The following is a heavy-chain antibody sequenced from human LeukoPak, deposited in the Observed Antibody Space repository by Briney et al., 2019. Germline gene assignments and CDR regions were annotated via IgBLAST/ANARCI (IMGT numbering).Heavy chain of an antibody. V-gene: IGHV3-30-3*01. CDR1: GFTFSSYA. Sequence: GGSLRLSCAASGFTFSSYAMHWVRQAPGKGLEWVAVISYDGSNKYYADSVKGRFTISRDNSKNTLYLQMNSLRAEDTAVYYCARXXXXPXXXXYGXDVWGQG. CDR2: ISYDGSNK. CDR3: ARXXXXPXXXXYGXDV. J-gene: IGHJ6*02.